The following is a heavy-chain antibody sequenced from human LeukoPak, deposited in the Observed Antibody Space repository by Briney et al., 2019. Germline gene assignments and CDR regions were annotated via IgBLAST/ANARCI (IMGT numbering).Heavy chain of an antibody. V-gene: IGHV3-43*02. D-gene: IGHD4-23*01. CDR1: GFTFSSYW. CDR3: ANGYGGTPGAFDI. J-gene: IGHJ3*02. Sequence: PGGSLRLSCAASGFTFSSYWMHWVRQAPGEGLEWVSLISGDGGSTYYADSVKGRFTISRDNSKNSMYLQMNSLRTEDTALYYCANGYGGTPGAFDIWGQGTMVTVSS. CDR2: ISGDGGST.